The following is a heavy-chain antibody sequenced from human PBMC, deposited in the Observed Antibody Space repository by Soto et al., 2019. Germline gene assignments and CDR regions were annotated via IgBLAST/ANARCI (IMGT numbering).Heavy chain of an antibody. J-gene: IGHJ3*02. Sequence: PSETLSLTCTVSGGSISSYYWSWIRQPPGKGLEWIGYIYYIGGTNYNPSLKSRVTISVDMSKNQFSLRLSSVTAADTAVYYCARQYCSGGTCYPSVAFDIWGQGTMVTVSS. CDR3: ARQYCSGGTCYPSVAFDI. CDR2: IYYIGGT. V-gene: IGHV4-59*08. D-gene: IGHD2-15*01. CDR1: GGSISSYY.